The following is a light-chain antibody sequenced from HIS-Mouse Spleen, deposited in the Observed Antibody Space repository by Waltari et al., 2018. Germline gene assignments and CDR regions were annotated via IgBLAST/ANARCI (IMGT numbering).Light chain of an antibody. CDR1: NIGSKN. CDR2: RES. V-gene: IGLV3-9*01. J-gene: IGLJ2*01. Sequence: SYELTQPLSVSVALGQTARITCGGNNIGSKNVHWYQQKPGQAPVLVIYRESNRPSGIPERFSGLNSGNTATLTISRDQAGDEADYYCQVWDSSTVVFGGGTKLTVL. CDR3: QVWDSSTVV.